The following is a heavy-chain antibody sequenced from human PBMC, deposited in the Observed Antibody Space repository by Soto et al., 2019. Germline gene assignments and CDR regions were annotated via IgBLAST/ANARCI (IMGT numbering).Heavy chain of an antibody. D-gene: IGHD2-2*01. CDR3: AKGTGFCSTNNCHPLDY. CDR1: GFTFTPYA. CDR2: VSDNGDNT. Sequence: PGGSLRLSCAASGFTFTPYAMSWVRQAPGKGLEWVSSVSDNGDNTYYADSVKGRFTISRDNSKNILYLQMSSLRAEDTARFYCAKGTGFCSTNNCHPLDYWGQGTLVTVSS. V-gene: IGHV3-23*01. J-gene: IGHJ4*02.